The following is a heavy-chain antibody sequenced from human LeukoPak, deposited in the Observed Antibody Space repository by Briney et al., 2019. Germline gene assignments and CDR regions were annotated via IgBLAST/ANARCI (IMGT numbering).Heavy chain of an antibody. J-gene: IGHJ5*02. V-gene: IGHV4-38-2*02. CDR1: GYSVRSGYY. CDR3: ARLTGRAAAGFDP. Sequence: SETLSLTCTVSGYSVRSGYYWGWIRQTPGKGLEWIGRIYTSGSTNYNPSLKSRVTISVDTSKNQFSLKLSSVTAADTAVYYCARLTGRAAAGFDPWGQGTLVTVSS. D-gene: IGHD6-13*01. CDR2: IYTSGST.